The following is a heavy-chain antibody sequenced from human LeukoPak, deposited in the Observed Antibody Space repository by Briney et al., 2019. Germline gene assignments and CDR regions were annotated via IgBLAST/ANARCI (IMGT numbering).Heavy chain of an antibody. D-gene: IGHD6-19*01. V-gene: IGHV3-7*01. J-gene: IGHJ4*02. CDR3: AGSSGWWIPLDY. CDR1: GSTFSSYW. Sequence: PGGSLRLSCAASGSTFSSYWMSWVRQAPGKGLEWVANIKQDGSKKYYVDSVKGRFTISRDNAKNSLYLQMNSLRAEDTAVYYCAGSSGWWIPLDYWGQGTLVTVSS. CDR2: IKQDGSKK.